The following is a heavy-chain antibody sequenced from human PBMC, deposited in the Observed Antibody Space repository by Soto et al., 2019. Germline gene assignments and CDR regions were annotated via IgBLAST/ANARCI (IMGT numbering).Heavy chain of an antibody. V-gene: IGHV4-30-4*01. Sequence: QLQLQESGPGLVKPSQTLTLTCLINGASISRGHYSWNWIRQSPGKGLEWLGYIYASGSTQNNPSLQTRATLSVDTTQNHFSLSLTSVTAADSGIYYCVREGLGMVGFDFWGPGTLVSVSS. CDR1: GASISRGHYS. CDR2: IYASGST. J-gene: IGHJ4*02. CDR3: VREGLGMVGFDF. D-gene: IGHD2-8*01.